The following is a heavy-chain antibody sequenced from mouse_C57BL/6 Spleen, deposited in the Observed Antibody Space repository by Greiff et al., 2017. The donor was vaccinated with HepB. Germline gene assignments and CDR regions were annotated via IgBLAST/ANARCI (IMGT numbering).Heavy chain of an antibody. CDR1: GYTFTDYY. CDR2: IYPGSGNT. V-gene: IGHV1-76*01. CDR3: AREGDRTYYYAMDY. D-gene: IGHD2-13*01. Sequence: QVQLKESGAELVRPGASVKLSCKASGYTFTDYYINWVKQRPGQGLEWIARIYPGSGNTYYNEKFKGKATLTAEKSSSTAYMQLSSLTSEDSAVYFCAREGDRTYYYAMDYWGQGTSVTVSS. J-gene: IGHJ4*01.